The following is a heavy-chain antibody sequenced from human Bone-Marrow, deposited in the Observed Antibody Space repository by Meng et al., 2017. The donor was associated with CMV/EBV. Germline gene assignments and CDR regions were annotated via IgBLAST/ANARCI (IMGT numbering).Heavy chain of an antibody. V-gene: IGHV3-48*04. D-gene: IGHD4-23*01. CDR2: IGVGSRTI. CDR3: AREIGNYDYYSGMDV. CDR1: EFSFNTYS. Sequence: GESLKISCAASEFSFNTYSMTWVRQAPGKGLEWVSYIGVGSRTIYYADSVKGRFTIFRDNAKNSLYLHMNSLRAEDTAVYYCAREIGNYDYYSGMDVWGQGTTVTVSS. J-gene: IGHJ6*02.